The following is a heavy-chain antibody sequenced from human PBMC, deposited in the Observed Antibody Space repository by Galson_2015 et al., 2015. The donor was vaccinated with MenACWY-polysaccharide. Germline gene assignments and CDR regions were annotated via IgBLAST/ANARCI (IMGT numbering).Heavy chain of an antibody. J-gene: IGHJ4*02. V-gene: IGHV3-7*01. CDR2: IKQDGSEK. CDR1: GFTFSSYW. D-gene: IGHD3-22*01. Sequence: SLRLSCAASGFTFSSYWMSWVRQAPGKGLEWVANIKQDGSEKYYVDSVKGRFTISRDNAKNSLYLQMNSLRAEDTAVYYCARVSRGNWWGYDSSGYYAYWGQGTLVTVSS. CDR3: ARVSRGNWWGYDSSGYYAY.